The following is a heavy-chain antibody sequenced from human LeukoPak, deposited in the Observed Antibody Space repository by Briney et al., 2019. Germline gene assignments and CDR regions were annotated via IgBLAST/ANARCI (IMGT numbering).Heavy chain of an antibody. Sequence: SQTLSLTCTVSGGFISSGGYYWSWIRQHPGKGLEWIGYIYYSGSTYSNPSLKSRVTISVDTSKNQFSLNLSSVTAADTAVYYCARYCSSTNCYKGGFDPWGQGTLVTVSS. V-gene: IGHV4-31*03. J-gene: IGHJ5*02. CDR2: IYYSGST. CDR3: ARYCSSTNCYKGGFDP. D-gene: IGHD2-2*02. CDR1: GGFISSGGYY.